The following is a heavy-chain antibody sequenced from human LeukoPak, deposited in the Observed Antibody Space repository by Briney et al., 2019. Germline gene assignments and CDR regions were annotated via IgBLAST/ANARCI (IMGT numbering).Heavy chain of an antibody. V-gene: IGHV3-9*01. J-gene: IGHJ4*02. Sequence: PGGSLRLSCAASGFIFDDYAMHWVRQAPGKGLEWVSGISWNSGSIGCADSVKGRFTISRDNAKNSLYLQMNSLRAEDTALYYCAKDKGIAVAGTLDYWGQGTLVTVSS. CDR3: AKDKGIAVAGTLDY. D-gene: IGHD6-19*01. CDR1: GFIFDDYA. CDR2: ISWNSGSI.